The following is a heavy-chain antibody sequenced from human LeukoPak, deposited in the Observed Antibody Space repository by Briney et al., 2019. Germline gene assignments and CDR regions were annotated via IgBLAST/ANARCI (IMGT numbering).Heavy chain of an antibody. CDR3: ATGRYGSGSYMYYFDY. Sequence: GESLKISCKGSGYTFTNYWIGWVRQMPGKGLEWMGITHPGDSDTRYSPSFQGHVTISADKSISTAYLQWSSLKASDTAMYYCATGRYGSGSYMYYFDYWGQGTLVTVSS. CDR2: THPGDSDT. D-gene: IGHD3-10*01. CDR1: GYTFTNYW. J-gene: IGHJ4*02. V-gene: IGHV5-51*01.